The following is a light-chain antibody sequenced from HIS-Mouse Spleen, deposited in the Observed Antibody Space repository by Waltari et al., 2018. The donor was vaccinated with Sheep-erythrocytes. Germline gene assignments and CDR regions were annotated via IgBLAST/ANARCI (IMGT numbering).Light chain of an antibody. CDR3: CSYAGSYNHV. V-gene: IGLV2-11*01. CDR2: DVS. J-gene: IGLJ1*01. Sequence: QSALTQPRSVSGSPGQSVTISCTGTSSDVGGYNYVSWYQQHPAKAPKLMIYDVSKRPSGGPDRFSGSNSRNTAALTISGLQAEDEADYYCCSYAGSYNHVFATGTKVTVL. CDR1: SSDVGGYNY.